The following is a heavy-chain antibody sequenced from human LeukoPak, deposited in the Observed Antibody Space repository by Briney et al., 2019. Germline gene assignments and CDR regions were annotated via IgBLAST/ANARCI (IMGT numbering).Heavy chain of an antibody. CDR1: GYTFTNYH. CDR2: INPDTGDK. CDR3: ARTTSMTASGYDY. Sequence: ASVKVSCKASGYTFTNYHINWVRQTSGQGLEWMTWINPDTGDKGYARKFQDRVTITTDTSISTAYMELSSLSSEDTAVYFCARTTSMTASGYDYWGQGTLVTVSS. J-gene: IGHJ4*02. D-gene: IGHD2-21*02. V-gene: IGHV1-8*03.